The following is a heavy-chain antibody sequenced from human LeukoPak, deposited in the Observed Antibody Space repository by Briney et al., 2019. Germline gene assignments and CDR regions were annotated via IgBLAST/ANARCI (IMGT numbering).Heavy chain of an antibody. V-gene: IGHV1-2*02. CDR2: INPNSGGT. Sequence: ASVKVSCKASGYTFTGYYMHWVRQAPGQGLEWMGWINPNSGGTNYAQKFQGRVTMTRDTSISTAYMELSRLRSDDTAVYYCARVPGGYYGSGSCYHYWGQGTLVTVSS. CDR1: GYTFTGYY. J-gene: IGHJ4*02. D-gene: IGHD3-10*01. CDR3: ARVPGGYYGSGSCYHY.